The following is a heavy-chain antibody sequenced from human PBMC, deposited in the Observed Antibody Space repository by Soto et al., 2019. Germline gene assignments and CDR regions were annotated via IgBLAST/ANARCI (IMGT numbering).Heavy chain of an antibody. CDR3: AKNGGIAARTEVKYNWFDS. D-gene: IGHD6-6*01. J-gene: IGHJ5*01. CDR2: ISGSGTTT. Sequence: PGGSLRLSCAASGFTFSSYAMSWVRQDPGKGLEWVSAISGSGTTTFYADSVEGRFTISRDNSKNTLYLEMNSLRAGDTAIYYCAKNGGIAARTEVKYNWFDSWGQGTLVTVSS. V-gene: IGHV3-23*01. CDR1: GFTFSSYA.